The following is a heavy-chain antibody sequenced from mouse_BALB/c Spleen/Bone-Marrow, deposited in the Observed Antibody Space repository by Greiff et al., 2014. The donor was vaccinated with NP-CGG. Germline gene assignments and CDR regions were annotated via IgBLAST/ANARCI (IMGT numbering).Heavy chain of an antibody. CDR2: IWAGGST. V-gene: IGHV2-9*02. CDR3: ARVTSSAVGAMDY. CDR1: GFSLTNYG. D-gene: IGHD3-2*02. J-gene: IGHJ4*01. Sequence: VQLVESGPGLMAPSQSLSITCTVSGFSLTNYGVHWVRQPPGKGLEWLGVIWAGGSTNYNSALMSRLSISKDNSKSQVFLKMNSLQTDDTAMYYCARVTSSAVGAMDYWGQGTSVTVSS.